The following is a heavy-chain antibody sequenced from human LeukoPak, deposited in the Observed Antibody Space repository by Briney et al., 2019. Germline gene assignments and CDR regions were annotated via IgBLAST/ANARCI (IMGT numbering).Heavy chain of an antibody. CDR1: GGSISSYY. D-gene: IGHD6-13*01. V-gene: IGHV4-59*01. CDR3: ARYSSSWYLWRGWFDP. CDR2: TYYSGST. Sequence: SETLSLTCTVSGGSISSYYWSWIRQPPGKGLEWIGYTYYSGSTNYNPSLKSRVTISVDTSKNQFSLKLSSVTAAGTAVYCCARYSSSWYLWRGWFDPWGQGTLVAVSS. J-gene: IGHJ5*02.